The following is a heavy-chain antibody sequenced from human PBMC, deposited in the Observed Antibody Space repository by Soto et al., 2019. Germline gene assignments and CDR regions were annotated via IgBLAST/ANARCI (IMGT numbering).Heavy chain of an antibody. V-gene: IGHV3-30-3*01. D-gene: IGHD1-26*01. Sequence: QVQLVESGGGVVQPGRSLRLSCAASGFTFSSYAMHWVRQAPGKGLEWVAVISYDGSNKYYADSVKGRFTISRDNFKKTLYLQMNSLRADDTAVYYCARDLYSKGRIDYWSQGTLVTVSS. CDR3: ARDLYSKGRIDY. CDR2: ISYDGSNK. J-gene: IGHJ4*02. CDR1: GFTFSSYA.